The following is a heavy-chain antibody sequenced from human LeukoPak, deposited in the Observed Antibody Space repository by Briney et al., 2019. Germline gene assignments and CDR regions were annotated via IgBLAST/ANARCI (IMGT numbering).Heavy chain of an antibody. CDR2: IQYDGRKK. CDR1: GFTFSSYG. V-gene: IGHV3-30*02. J-gene: IGHJ4*02. Sequence: GGSLRLSCAASGFTFSSYGMHWVRQAPGKGLEWVAFIQYDGRKKLCGDSVRGRCTISRDTSKNTIYLQVDSLRGDDTAVYYCAKGNGNYLTPDYWGQGTLVTVSS. D-gene: IGHD4-17*01. CDR3: AKGNGNYLTPDY.